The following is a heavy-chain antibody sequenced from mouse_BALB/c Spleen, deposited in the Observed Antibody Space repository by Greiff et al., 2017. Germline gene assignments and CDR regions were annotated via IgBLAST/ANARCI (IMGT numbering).Heavy chain of an antibody. CDR2: INPSTGYT. V-gene: IGHV1-7*01. Sequence: QVQLQQSGAELAKPGASVKMSCKASGYTFTSYWMHWVKQRPGQGLEWIGYINPSTGYTEYNQKFKDKATLTADKSSSTAYMQLSSLTSEDSAVYYCAREWDYGFWFAYWGQGTLVTVSA. CDR1: GYTFTSYW. J-gene: IGHJ3*01. CDR3: AREWDYGFWFAY. D-gene: IGHD1-2*01.